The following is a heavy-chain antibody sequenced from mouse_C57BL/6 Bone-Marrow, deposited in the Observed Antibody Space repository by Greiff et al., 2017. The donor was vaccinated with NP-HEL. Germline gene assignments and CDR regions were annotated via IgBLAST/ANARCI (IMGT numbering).Heavy chain of an antibody. Sequence: QVQLQQPGTELVKPGASVKLSCKASGYTFTSYWMHWVKQRPGQGLEWIGNINPSKGGTNYNEKFKSKATLTVDKSSSTAYMQLSSLTSEDSAVYYCARWLITTVDWYFDVWGTGTTVTVSS. CDR2: INPSKGGT. D-gene: IGHD1-1*01. J-gene: IGHJ1*03. CDR1: GYTFTSYW. CDR3: ARWLITTVDWYFDV. V-gene: IGHV1-53*01.